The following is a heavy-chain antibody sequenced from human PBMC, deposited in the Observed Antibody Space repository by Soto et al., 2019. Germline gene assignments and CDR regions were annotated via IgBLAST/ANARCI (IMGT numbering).Heavy chain of an antibody. V-gene: IGHV3-23*01. CDR3: AGSPGTYWYFAL. J-gene: IGHJ2*01. CDR1: GFTFSTYA. D-gene: IGHD6-13*01. CDR2: ISGSGDST. Sequence: EVQLLASGGGLVQPGGSLRLSCAASGFTFSTYAMGWVRQAQGKGLEWVSAISGSGDSTYYADSVKGRFTISRDNSKNTLYLQMNSLRAEDTAVYYCAGSPGTYWYFALWGRGTLVTVSS.